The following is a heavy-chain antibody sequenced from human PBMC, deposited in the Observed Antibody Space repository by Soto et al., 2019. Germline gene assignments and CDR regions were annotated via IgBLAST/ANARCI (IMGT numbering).Heavy chain of an antibody. CDR2: ISTYNGNT. CDR3: ARGVVVVPATMFRYFDL. Sequence: QVQLEQSGAEVKKPGASVKVSCKASGYTFSSYGLSWVRQAPGQGLEWMGWISTYNGNTKYAQKFKGRVTMTTDTSTSTAYMEVRSLRSDDTAMYYCARGVVVVPATMFRYFDLWGRGTLVTVSS. CDR1: GYTFSSYG. V-gene: IGHV1-18*01. J-gene: IGHJ2*01. D-gene: IGHD2-2*01.